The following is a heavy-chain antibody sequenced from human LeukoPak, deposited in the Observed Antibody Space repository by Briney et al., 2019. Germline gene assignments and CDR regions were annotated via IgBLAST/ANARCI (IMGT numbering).Heavy chain of an antibody. D-gene: IGHD6-19*01. Sequence: GGSLRLPCAASGFTFSSYAMSWVRQATGEGLEWVSAISGSGGSTYYAGSVKGRFTISRHNSKNTLYLQMNSLRAEDTAVYYCAKDRQWLVPPDYWGQGTLVTVSS. CDR1: GFTFSSYA. J-gene: IGHJ4*02. CDR2: ISGSGGST. V-gene: IGHV3-23*01. CDR3: AKDRQWLVPPDY.